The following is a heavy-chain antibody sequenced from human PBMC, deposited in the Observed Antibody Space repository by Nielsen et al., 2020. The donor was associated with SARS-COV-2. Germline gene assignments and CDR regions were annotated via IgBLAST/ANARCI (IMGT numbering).Heavy chain of an antibody. Sequence: GSLRLSCAASGFTFSSYAMYWVRQTPGKGLEWVAVISYDGSNKYYADSVKGRFTISRDNSKNTLYLHLNSLRPEDTAMYYCARETIDFTSSFVDTWGQGTLVTVSP. J-gene: IGHJ5*02. CDR3: ARETIDFTSSFVDT. D-gene: IGHD2-2*01. CDR2: ISYDGSNK. V-gene: IGHV3-30-3*01. CDR1: GFTFSSYA.